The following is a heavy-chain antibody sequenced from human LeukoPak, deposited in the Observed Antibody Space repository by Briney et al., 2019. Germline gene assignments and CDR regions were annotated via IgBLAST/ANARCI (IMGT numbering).Heavy chain of an antibody. CDR1: GYTFTGYY. J-gene: IGHJ4*02. CDR3: ARGIQLWLQVFDY. V-gene: IGHV1-2*02. Sequence: ASVKVSCKASGYTFTGYYMHWVRQAPGQGLEWMGWINPNSGGTNYAQKFQGRVTMTRDTSISTAYMELSRLRSDDTAVYYCARGIQLWLQVFDYWVQGTLVTVSS. D-gene: IGHD5-18*01. CDR2: INPNSGGT.